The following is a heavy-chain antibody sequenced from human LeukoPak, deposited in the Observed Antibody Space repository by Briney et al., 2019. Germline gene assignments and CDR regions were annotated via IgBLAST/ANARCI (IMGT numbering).Heavy chain of an antibody. J-gene: IGHJ5*02. V-gene: IGHV1-2*02. CDR2: INPNSGGT. D-gene: IGHD4-17*01. CDR1: GYTFTGCY. CDR3: AREDLTTVTGGGWFDP. Sequence: ASVKVSCKASGYTFTGCYMHWVRQAPGQGLEWMGWINPNSGGTNYAQKFQGRVTMTRDTSISTAYMELSRLRSDDTAVYYCAREDLTTVTGGGWFDPWGQGTLVTVSS.